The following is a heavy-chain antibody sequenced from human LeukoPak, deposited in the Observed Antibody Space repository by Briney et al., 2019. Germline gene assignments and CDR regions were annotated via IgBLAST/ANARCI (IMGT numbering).Heavy chain of an antibody. D-gene: IGHD4-17*01. V-gene: IGHV1-8*02. Sequence: GASVKVSCKASGYTFTSYDINWVRQATGQGLEWMGWMNPNSGNTGYAQKFQGRVTMTRNTSISTAYMELSSLRSEDTAVYYCARGLGNDYGDYFDYWGQGTLVTVSS. J-gene: IGHJ4*02. CDR2: MNPNSGNT. CDR1: GYTFTSYD. CDR3: ARGLGNDYGDYFDY.